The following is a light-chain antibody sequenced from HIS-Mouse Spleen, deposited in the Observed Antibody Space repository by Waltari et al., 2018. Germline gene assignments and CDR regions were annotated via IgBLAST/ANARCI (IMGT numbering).Light chain of an antibody. Sequence: QSALTQPASVSGSPGQSITISCTGTSSDVGIYNLVSRYQQHLGKAPKLMIYEGSKRPSGVSNRFSGSKSGNTASLTISGLQAEDEADYYCCSYAGSSTWVFGGGTKLTVL. CDR2: EGS. V-gene: IGLV2-23*01. CDR1: SSDVGIYNL. J-gene: IGLJ3*02. CDR3: CSYAGSSTWV.